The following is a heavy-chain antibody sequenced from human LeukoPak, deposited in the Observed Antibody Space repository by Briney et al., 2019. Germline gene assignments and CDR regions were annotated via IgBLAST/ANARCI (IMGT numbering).Heavy chain of an antibody. CDR3: ARESRYYGNWFDP. V-gene: IGHV4-31*03. J-gene: IGHJ5*02. CDR1: GGSISSGGYY. Sequence: SETLSLTCTVSGGSISSGGYYWSWIRQHPGKGLEWIGYIYYSGSTYHNPSLKSRVTISVDTSKNQFSLKLSSVTAADTAVYYCARESRYYGNWFDPWGQGTLVTVSS. CDR2: IYYSGST. D-gene: IGHD3-3*01.